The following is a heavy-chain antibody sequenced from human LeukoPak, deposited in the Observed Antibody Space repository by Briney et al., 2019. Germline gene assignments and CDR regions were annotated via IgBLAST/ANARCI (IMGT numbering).Heavy chain of an antibody. CDR3: AKGLEYCSSTSCSGDYYYGMDV. V-gene: IGHV3-23*01. D-gene: IGHD2-2*01. J-gene: IGHJ6*02. Sequence: PGGSLRLSCAASGFTFSSYSMNWVRQAPGKGLEWVSAISGSGGSTYYADSVKGRFTISRDNSKNTLYLQMNSLRAEDTAVYYCAKGLEYCSSTSCSGDYYYGMDVWGQGTTVTVSS. CDR2: ISGSGGST. CDR1: GFTFSSYS.